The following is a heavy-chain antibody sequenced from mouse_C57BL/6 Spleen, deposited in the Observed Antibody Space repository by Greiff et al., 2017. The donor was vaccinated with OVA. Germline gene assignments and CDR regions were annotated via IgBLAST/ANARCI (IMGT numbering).Heavy chain of an antibody. CDR1: GFNITNTY. J-gene: IGHJ4*01. Sequence: VQLKESVAELVRPGASVKLSCTASGFNITNTYMHWVKQRPDQGLEWIGRIDPANGNTKYAPKFQGKATITADTSSNTAYLQLRSLTSEDTAIYYCARRGHGSSYDYAMDYWGQGTSVTVSS. D-gene: IGHD1-1*01. CDR2: IDPANGNT. CDR3: ARRGHGSSYDYAMDY. V-gene: IGHV14-3*01.